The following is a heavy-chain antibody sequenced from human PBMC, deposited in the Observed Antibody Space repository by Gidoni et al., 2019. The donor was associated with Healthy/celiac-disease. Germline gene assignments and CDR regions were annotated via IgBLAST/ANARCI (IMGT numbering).Heavy chain of an antibody. J-gene: IGHJ4*02. D-gene: IGHD1-26*01. CDR1: GFTFSSYA. CDR3: AKWDRYSGSY. Sequence: EVQPLESGGGLVQPVGSLRLSCAAPGFTFSSYAMSWVRQAPGKGLEWDSAISGSCGSTYYADSVKGLVTISRDNSKNTLYLQMNSLRAEDTAVYYCAKWDRYSGSYWGQGTLVTVSS. V-gene: IGHV3-23*01. CDR2: ISGSCGST.